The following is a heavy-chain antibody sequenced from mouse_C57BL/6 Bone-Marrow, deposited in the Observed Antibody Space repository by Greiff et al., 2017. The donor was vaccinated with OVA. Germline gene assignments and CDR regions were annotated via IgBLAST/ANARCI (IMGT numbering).Heavy chain of an antibody. CDR1: GYTFTDYY. D-gene: IGHD2-5*01. Sequence: EVQLQQSGPELVKPGASVKISCKASGYTFTDYYMNWVKQSHGKSLEWIGDINPNNGGTSYNQKFKGKATLTVDKSSSTAYMELRSLTSEDSAVYYCARPEAYYSNYPFDYWGQGTTLTVSS. CDR2: INPNNGGT. V-gene: IGHV1-26*01. CDR3: ARPEAYYSNYPFDY. J-gene: IGHJ2*01.